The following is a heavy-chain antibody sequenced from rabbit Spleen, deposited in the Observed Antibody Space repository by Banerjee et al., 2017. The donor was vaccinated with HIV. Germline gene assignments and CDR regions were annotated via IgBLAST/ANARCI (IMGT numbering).Heavy chain of an antibody. D-gene: IGHD1-1*01. J-gene: IGHJ4*01. Sequence: QSLEESGGELVKPGASLTLTCTASRLTVGTYWLCWTRQAPGKGLEWIGCIYTGSGSPWYASWAEGRFTISKTSSTTVTLQMTSLTAADTATYFCARTGSDDYYGWYFRLWGQGTLVTVS. CDR1: RLTVGTYW. CDR3: ARTGSDDYYGWYFRL. CDR2: IYTGSGSP. V-gene: IGHV1S40*01.